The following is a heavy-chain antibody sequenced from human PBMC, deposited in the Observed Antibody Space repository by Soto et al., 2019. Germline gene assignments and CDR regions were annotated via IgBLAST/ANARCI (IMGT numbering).Heavy chain of an antibody. CDR3: ARGFPTGTTLHYYYYYGMDV. Sequence: EVQLVESGGGLVQPGGSLRLSCAASGFTFSSYEMNWVRQAPGKGLEWVSYISSSGSTIYYADSVKGRFTISRDNAKNSLYLQMNSLRAEDTAVYYCARGFPTGTTLHYYYYYGMDVWGQGTTVTVSS. V-gene: IGHV3-48*03. J-gene: IGHJ6*02. CDR2: ISSSGSTI. CDR1: GFTFSSYE. D-gene: IGHD1-7*01.